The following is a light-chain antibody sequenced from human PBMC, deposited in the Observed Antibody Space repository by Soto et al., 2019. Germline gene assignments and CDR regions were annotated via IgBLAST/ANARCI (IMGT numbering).Light chain of an antibody. CDR1: ISNIATNY. CDR2: RDN. J-gene: IGLJ1*01. CDR3: AAWDDTVRSYV. V-gene: IGLV1-47*01. Sequence: QPVLTQPPSGSGTPGQRVTISCSGGISNIATNYVHWFQQLPGTAPKVLSNRDNQRPSGVPDRFSGSKSGTSASLAISGLRSEDEAEYYCAAWDDTVRSYVFGTGTKPPS.